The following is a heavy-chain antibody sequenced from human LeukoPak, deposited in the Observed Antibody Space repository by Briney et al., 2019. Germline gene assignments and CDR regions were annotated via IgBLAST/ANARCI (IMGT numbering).Heavy chain of an antibody. V-gene: IGHV3-48*02. J-gene: IGHJ4*02. CDR1: GFSVSSNY. CDR3: ARDEDAF. Sequence: GGSLRLSCAASGFSVSSNYMSWVRQAPGKGLEWVSYISSDSSTIFYADSVKGRFTISRDNVKNSLFLQLSSLRDEDTAVYYCARDEDAFGGQGTLVTVSS. CDR2: ISSDSSTI.